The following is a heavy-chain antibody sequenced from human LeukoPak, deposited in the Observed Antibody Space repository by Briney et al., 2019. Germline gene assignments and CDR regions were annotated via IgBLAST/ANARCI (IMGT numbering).Heavy chain of an antibody. CDR1: AFTFSSYG. CDR3: ANKATTSRSYPLDY. Sequence: GGSLRLSCAASAFTFSSYGMNWLRQTPGKGLEWVSTLSGSGDSTNYADSVKGRFTISRDNSKNTLYLQMNSLRADDTAVYYCANKATTSRSYPLDYWGQGTLVTVSS. CDR2: LSGSGDST. V-gene: IGHV3-23*01. D-gene: IGHD1-26*01. J-gene: IGHJ4*02.